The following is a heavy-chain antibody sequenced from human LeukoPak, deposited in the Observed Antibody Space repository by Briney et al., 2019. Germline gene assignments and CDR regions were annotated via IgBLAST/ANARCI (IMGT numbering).Heavy chain of an antibody. CDR3: ARTYYYDSSGWNWFDP. CDR1: GGSISSGGYS. Sequence: PSQTLSLTCAVSGGSISSGGYSWSWIRQPPGKGLEWIGYIYHSGSTYYNPSLKSRVTISVDRSENQFSLKLSSVTAADTAVYYCARTYYYDSSGWNWFDPWGQGTLVTVSS. D-gene: IGHD3-22*01. V-gene: IGHV4-30-2*01. J-gene: IGHJ5*02. CDR2: IYHSGST.